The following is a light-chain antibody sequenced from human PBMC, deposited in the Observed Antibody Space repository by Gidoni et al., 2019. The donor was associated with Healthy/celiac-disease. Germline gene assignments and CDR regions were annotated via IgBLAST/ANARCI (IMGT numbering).Light chain of an antibody. J-gene: IGKJ5*01. Sequence: DIQMTQSPSSLSASVGDRVTITCRASQSISSYLNWYQQKPGKAPNLLIYAASSLQSGVPSSFSCSGSGTDFTLTISSLQPEDFATYYCQQSYSTPITFGQGTRLEIK. V-gene: IGKV1-39*01. CDR1: QSISSY. CDR2: AAS. CDR3: QQSYSTPIT.